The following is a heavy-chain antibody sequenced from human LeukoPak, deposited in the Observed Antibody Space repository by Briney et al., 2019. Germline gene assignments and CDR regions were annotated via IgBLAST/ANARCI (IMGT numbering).Heavy chain of an antibody. D-gene: IGHD3-10*01. V-gene: IGHV4-59*01. CDR3: ARKIIWFGELSTYFDY. CDR2: IYYSGST. CDR1: GGPISSYY. J-gene: IGHJ4*02. Sequence: PSETLSLTCTVSGGPISSYYWSWIRQPPAKGLEWIGYIYYSGSTNYNPSLKSRVTISVDTSKNQFSLKLSSVTAADTAVYYCARKIIWFGELSTYFDYWGQGTLVTVSS.